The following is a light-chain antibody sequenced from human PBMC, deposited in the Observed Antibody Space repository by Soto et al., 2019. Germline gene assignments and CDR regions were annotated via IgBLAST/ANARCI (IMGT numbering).Light chain of an antibody. Sequence: DIQMTESPSSLSASLGDRVTITCRASQSISSYLNWYQQKPGKAPNLLIYAASSLQSGVPSRFSGSGFGTDFTLTISSLQPEDSAIYYCQQADTFPTTFGQGTRLEIK. J-gene: IGKJ5*01. V-gene: IGKV1-39*01. CDR3: QQADTFPTT. CDR1: QSISSY. CDR2: AAS.